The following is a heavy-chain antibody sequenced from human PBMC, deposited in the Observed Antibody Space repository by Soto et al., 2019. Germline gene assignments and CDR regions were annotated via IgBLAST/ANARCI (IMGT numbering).Heavy chain of an antibody. CDR1: GGSISSSSYY. CDR2: IYYSGST. V-gene: IGHV4-39*02. Sequence: QLQLQESGPGLVKPSETLSLTCTVSGGSISSSSYYWGWIRQPPGKGLEWIGSIYYSGSTYYNPSLKSRVTRSVDTSKNQFSLKLSSVTAADTAVYYCAREGPVVYYYYYGMDVWGQGTTVTVSS. J-gene: IGHJ6*02. CDR3: AREGPVVYYYYYGMDV.